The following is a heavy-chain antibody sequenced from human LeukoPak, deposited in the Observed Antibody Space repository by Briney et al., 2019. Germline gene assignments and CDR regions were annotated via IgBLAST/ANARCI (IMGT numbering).Heavy chain of an antibody. V-gene: IGHV3-53*01. J-gene: IGHJ3*02. CDR1: GFTVSSNY. CDR2: IYSGGNT. Sequence: GGSLRLSCAASGFTVSSNYMSWVRQAPGKGLEWVSIIYSGGNTFYADSVKGRFTISRDNSKNTLYLQMNSLRAEDTAVYYCASDSIDAFDIWGQGTMVTVSS. D-gene: IGHD3-9*01. CDR3: ASDSIDAFDI.